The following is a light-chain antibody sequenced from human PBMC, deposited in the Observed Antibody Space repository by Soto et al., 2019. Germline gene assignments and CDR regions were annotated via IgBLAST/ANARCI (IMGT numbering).Light chain of an antibody. CDR3: KQYNSYSPWT. CDR2: DAS. J-gene: IGKJ1*01. CDR1: QSISSW. V-gene: IGKV1-5*01. Sequence: DIQMTQSPSTLSASVGDRVTITCRASQSISSWLAWYQQKPGKAPKLLIYDASSLESGVPSRFSGSGFGTEFTLTIRSLQPDYFATYYCKQYNSYSPWTFGQGTKVEIK.